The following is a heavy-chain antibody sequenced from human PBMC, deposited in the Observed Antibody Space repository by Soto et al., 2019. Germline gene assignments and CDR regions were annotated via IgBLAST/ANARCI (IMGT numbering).Heavy chain of an antibody. Sequence: GGSLRLSCAASGFTFSNYGMSWVRQSPGKGLEWFSAISGSGGSTYYADSVKGRFTISRDNSKNTRDLQMNSLRAEDTDVYSFAKGPRYSGTSFPFDCWGRG. CDR1: GFTFSNYG. CDR2: ISGSGGST. CDR3: AKGPRYSGTSFPFDC. D-gene: IGHD1-26*01. J-gene: IGHJ4*02. V-gene: IGHV3-23*01.